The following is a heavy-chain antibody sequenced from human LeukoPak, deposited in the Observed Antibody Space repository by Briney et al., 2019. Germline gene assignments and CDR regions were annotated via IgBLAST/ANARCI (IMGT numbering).Heavy chain of an antibody. CDR3: ARTQSITIFGVLPRDAFDI. Sequence: ASVNVSCMASGYTFTGYYMHWVRQAPGQGLEWMGGINPNSGGTNYAQKLQGRVTITRDTSISTAYMELSRLRADDTAVYYCARTQSITIFGVLPRDAFDIWGQGTMVTVSS. CDR1: GYTFTGYY. J-gene: IGHJ3*02. D-gene: IGHD3-3*01. V-gene: IGHV1-2*02. CDR2: INPNSGGT.